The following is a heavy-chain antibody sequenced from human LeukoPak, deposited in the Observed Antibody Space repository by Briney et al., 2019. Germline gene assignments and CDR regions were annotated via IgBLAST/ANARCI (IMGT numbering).Heavy chain of an antibody. CDR1: GGSFSGYY. Sequence: PSETLSLTCAVYGGSFSGYYWSWIRQPPGKGLEWIGEINHSGSTNYNPSLKSRVTISVDTSKNQFSLKLSSVTAADTAVYYCATGPYARGRYWGQGTLVTVSS. J-gene: IGHJ4*02. CDR3: ATGPYARGRY. D-gene: IGHD2-8*01. CDR2: INHSGST. V-gene: IGHV4-34*01.